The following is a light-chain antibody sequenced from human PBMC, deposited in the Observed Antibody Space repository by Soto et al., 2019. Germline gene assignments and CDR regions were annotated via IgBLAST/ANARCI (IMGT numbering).Light chain of an antibody. CDR1: SSDIGAYNF. CDR2: EVN. J-gene: IGLJ2*01. CDR3: SSFAGDNDVI. Sequence: QSALTQPPSASGSPGQSVTISCSGSSSDIGAYNFVSWYQQHPGQAPKLMIFEVNQRPSGVPNRFSGSKSGNTASLTVSGLQAEDDADYYCSSFAGDNDVIFGGGTKVTVL. V-gene: IGLV2-8*01.